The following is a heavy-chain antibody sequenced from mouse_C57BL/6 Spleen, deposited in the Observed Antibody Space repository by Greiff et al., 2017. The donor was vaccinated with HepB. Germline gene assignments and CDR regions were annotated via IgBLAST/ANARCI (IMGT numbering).Heavy chain of an antibody. Sequence: QVQLQQPGAELVKPGASVKLSCKASGYTFTSYWMQWVKQRPGQGLEWIGEIDPSDSYTNYNQKFKGKATLTVDTSSSTAYMQLSSLTSEDSAVYYCARSGSSSPYLDYWGQGTTLTVAS. V-gene: IGHV1-50*01. CDR3: ARSGSSSPYLDY. CDR1: GYTFTSYW. J-gene: IGHJ2*01. CDR2: IDPSDSYT. D-gene: IGHD1-1*01.